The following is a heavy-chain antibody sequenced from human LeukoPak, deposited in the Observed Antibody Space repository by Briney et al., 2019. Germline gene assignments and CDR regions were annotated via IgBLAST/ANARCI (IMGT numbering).Heavy chain of an antibody. Sequence: GGSLRLSCAASGSTFSSYWMSWVRQAPGKGLEWVANIKQDGSEKYYVDSVKGRFTISRDNAKNSLDLQMNSLRAEDTAVYYCARIPAVAGILSETWGQGTLVTVSS. D-gene: IGHD6-19*01. J-gene: IGHJ5*02. CDR3: ARIPAVAGILSET. CDR2: IKQDGSEK. CDR1: GSTFSSYW. V-gene: IGHV3-7*01.